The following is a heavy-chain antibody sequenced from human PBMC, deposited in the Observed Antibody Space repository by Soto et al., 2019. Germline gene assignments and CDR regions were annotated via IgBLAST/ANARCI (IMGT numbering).Heavy chain of an antibody. V-gene: IGHV3-11*01. Sequence: QVQLVESGGGLVKPGGSLRLSCAASGFTFGDYYMSWIRQAPVKGLEWVSYISSRGSSTYYVDSVRGRFTISRDNAKNSLYLQMDSLGAEDTAVYYCARAADARPAAWYWCQGTLVTVSS. D-gene: IGHD6-25*01. CDR3: ARAADARPAAWY. J-gene: IGHJ4*02. CDR2: ISSRGSST. CDR1: GFTFGDYY.